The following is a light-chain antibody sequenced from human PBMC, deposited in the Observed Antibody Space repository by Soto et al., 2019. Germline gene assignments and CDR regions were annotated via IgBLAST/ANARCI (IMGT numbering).Light chain of an antibody. CDR2: GAS. CDR3: QQYNNWPPMYT. J-gene: IGKJ2*01. V-gene: IGKV3-15*01. CDR1: PSVSRN. Sequence: EIVMTQSPATLSVSPGERATLSCRASPSVSRNLAWYQQKPGQAPRLLISGASTRATGIPARFSGSGSGTEFTLTISRLQYEIFAVYDCQQYNNWPPMYTYGDWTKLEIK.